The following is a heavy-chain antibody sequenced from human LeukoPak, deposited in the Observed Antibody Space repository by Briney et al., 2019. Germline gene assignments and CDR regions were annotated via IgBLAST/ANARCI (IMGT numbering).Heavy chain of an antibody. J-gene: IGHJ6*03. D-gene: IGHD3-9*01. CDR2: IYHSGST. CDR1: GGSISSSNW. CDR3: ARDGPSPVLRYFDWSADYYMDV. Sequence: PSGTLSLTCAVSGGSISSSNWWSWVRQPPGEGLEWIGEIYHSGSTNYNPSLKSRVTISVDKSKNQFSLKLSSVTAADTAVYYCARDGPSPVLRYFDWSADYYMDVWGKGTTVTISS. V-gene: IGHV4-4*02.